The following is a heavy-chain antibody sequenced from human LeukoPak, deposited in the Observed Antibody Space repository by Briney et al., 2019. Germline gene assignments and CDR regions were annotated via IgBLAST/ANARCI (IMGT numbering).Heavy chain of an antibody. J-gene: IGHJ4*02. CDR3: TTAGTPDY. Sequence: PGGSLRLSCAASGFTVSSNYMSCVRQAPGKGLEWVAYITGSSSSIYYADSVKGRFTISRDNAKNSLYLQMNSLRAEDTAVYYCTTAGTPDYWGQGTLVTVPS. CDR2: ITGSSSSI. CDR1: GFTVSSNY. V-gene: IGHV3-48*01. D-gene: IGHD6-13*01.